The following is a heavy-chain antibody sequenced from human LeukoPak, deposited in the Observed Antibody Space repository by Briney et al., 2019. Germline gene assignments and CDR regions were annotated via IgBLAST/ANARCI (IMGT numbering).Heavy chain of an antibody. D-gene: IGHD4-17*01. CDR2: ISHVGRT. Sequence: PSETLSLTCAVSGDSFSSHYWTWIRQSPGTGLEWIGYISHVGRTNYNPSLKSRVTISIDTSKNQFSLKLRSVTAADTAVYYCARDLVTVTKGFDIWGQGTMVSVSS. V-gene: IGHV4-59*11. CDR1: GDSFSSHY. CDR3: ARDLVTVTKGFDI. J-gene: IGHJ3*02.